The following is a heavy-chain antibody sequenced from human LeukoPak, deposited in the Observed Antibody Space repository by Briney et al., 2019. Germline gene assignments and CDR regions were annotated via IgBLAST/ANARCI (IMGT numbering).Heavy chain of an antibody. CDR2: IKSKTDGGTT. V-gene: IGHV3-15*01. CDR3: TTDMYYYDSSGYADY. D-gene: IGHD3-22*01. J-gene: IGHJ4*02. Sequence: PGGSLRLSCAASGFTFSNAWMSWVRQAPGKRLEWVGRIKSKTDGGTTDYAAPVEGRFTISRDDSKNTLYLQMNSLKTEDTAVYYCTTDMYYYDSSGYADYWGQGTLVTVSS. CDR1: GFTFSNAW.